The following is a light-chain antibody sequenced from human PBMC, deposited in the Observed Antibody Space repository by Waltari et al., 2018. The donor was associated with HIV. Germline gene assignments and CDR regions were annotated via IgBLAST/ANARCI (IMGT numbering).Light chain of an antibody. CDR2: DVS. CDR3: CSYAGSDTFVL. Sequence: QSALTQPRSVSGSPGQSVSLSCPGTSSDVGAYDYVSWYQQHPGKAPKLMIFDVSKRPSGVPDRFSGSKSDNTASLTISGLQAEDEADYYCCSYAGSDTFVLFGGGTKLTIL. CDR1: SSDVGAYDY. V-gene: IGLV2-11*01. J-gene: IGLJ2*01.